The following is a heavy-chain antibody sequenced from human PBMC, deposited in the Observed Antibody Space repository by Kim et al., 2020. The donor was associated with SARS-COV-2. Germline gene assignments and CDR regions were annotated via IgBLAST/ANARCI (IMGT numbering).Heavy chain of an antibody. J-gene: IGHJ4*02. CDR2: T. V-gene: IGHV4-61*07. CDR3: ASHSAETGFDY. D-gene: IGHD2-15*01. Sequence: TNYNPSLKSRVTISVDTSKNQFSLKLSSVTAADTAVYYCASHSAETGFDYWGQGTLDTVSS.